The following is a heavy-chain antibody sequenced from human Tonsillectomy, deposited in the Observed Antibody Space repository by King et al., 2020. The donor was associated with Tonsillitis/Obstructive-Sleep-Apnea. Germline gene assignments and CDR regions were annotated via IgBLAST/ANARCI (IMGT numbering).Heavy chain of an antibody. V-gene: IGHV3-15*01. J-gene: IGHJ4*02. CDR2: IKCKTDGGTT. Sequence: VQLVESGGGLVKPGGSLRLSCTASGFTFSNAWRSWVRQAPGKGLAWVGLIKCKTDGGTTDYAAPVKGRFTISRDDSKNTLYLQMNSLKTEDTAVYYCTTAETDYWGQGTLVTVSS. CDR3: TTAETDY. CDR1: GFTFSNAW.